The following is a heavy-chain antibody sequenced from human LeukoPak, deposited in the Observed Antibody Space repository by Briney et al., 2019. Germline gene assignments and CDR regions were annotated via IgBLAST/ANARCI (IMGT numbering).Heavy chain of an antibody. CDR2: IGGSNSIT. J-gene: IGHJ4*02. CDR1: GFTFSTYA. V-gene: IGHV3-23*01. Sequence: PGGSLRLSCAASGFTFSTYAMSWVRQAPGKGLEWVSGIGGSNSITYYTDSVKGRFTISRDNSKNTVYLQMNGLRAEDTAVYYCAKGFWKYLDYWGQGTLVTVSS. CDR3: AKGFWKYLDY. D-gene: IGHD1-1*01.